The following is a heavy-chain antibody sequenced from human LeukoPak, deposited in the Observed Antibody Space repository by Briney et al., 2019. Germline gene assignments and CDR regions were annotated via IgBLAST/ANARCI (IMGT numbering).Heavy chain of an antibody. CDR3: SKRSGAGGDFGSFEY. D-gene: IGHD1-14*01. CDR2: IGVSGGNT. Sequence: GWSLRLSCAASGFTFSSYAMSWVRQAPGKGLEWVSSIGVSGGNTYYADSVKGRFTISRDNSKNTLFLQMNTLRAEDTAIYYCSKRSGAGGDFGSFEYWGQGTLVTVSS. V-gene: IGHV3-23*01. J-gene: IGHJ4*02. CDR1: GFTFSSYA.